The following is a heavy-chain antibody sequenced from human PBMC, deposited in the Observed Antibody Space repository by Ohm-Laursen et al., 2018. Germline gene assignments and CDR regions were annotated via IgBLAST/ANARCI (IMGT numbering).Heavy chain of an antibody. CDR3: SGGGF. V-gene: IGHV4-4*07. CDR2: IHTSGTT. Sequence: GTLSLTCTVSGGSISSYYWSWIRQPAGRGLEWIGRIHTSGTTNYNPSLQSRVTMSVDTSKNKFSLNLSSVTAADTAVYYCSGGGFWGQGTLVTVSS. J-gene: IGHJ4*02. CDR1: GGSISSYY.